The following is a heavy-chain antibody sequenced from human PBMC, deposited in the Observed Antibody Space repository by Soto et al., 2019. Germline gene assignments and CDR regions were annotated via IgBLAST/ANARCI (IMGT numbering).Heavy chain of an antibody. J-gene: IGHJ5*02. Sequence: ASVKVSCKGSGYTFTSYYMDWVRQAHGQGLEWMGIINPSGGSTSYAQKFQGRVTMTRDTSTSTVYMELSSLRSEDTAVYYCARDRAFYGSGSFGWFDPWGQGTLVTVSS. CDR3: ARDRAFYGSGSFGWFDP. D-gene: IGHD3-10*01. CDR2: INPSGGST. V-gene: IGHV1-46*03. CDR1: GYTFTSYY.